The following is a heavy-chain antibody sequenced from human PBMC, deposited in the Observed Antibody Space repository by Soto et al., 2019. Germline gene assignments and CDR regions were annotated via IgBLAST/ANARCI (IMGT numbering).Heavy chain of an antibody. CDR1: GYTFTNYG. CDR3: ARTDSGDYVPPLDY. D-gene: IGHD4-17*01. Sequence: QVQLVQSGAEVKKPGASVKVSCKASGYTFTNYGISWVLQAPGQGLEWMGTISAYNGNTNYAQNLQGRVTMTTDTSTSTAYMDLRSLTSDDTAVYYCARTDSGDYVPPLDYWGQGTLVTVSS. V-gene: IGHV1-18*01. CDR2: ISAYNGNT. J-gene: IGHJ4*02.